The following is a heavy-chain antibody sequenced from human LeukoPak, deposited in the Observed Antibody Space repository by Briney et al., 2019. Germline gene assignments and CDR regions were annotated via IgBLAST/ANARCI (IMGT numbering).Heavy chain of an antibody. Sequence: MASETLSLTCTVSGGSISSSSYYWSWIRQPPGKGLEWIGEINHSGSTNYNPSLKSRVTISVDTSKNQFSLKLSSVTAADTAVYYCASTLRYFDWLLSSGGYYYYMDVWGKGTTVTISS. CDR2: INHSGST. CDR1: GGSISSSSYY. CDR3: ASTLRYFDWLLSSGGYYYYMDV. D-gene: IGHD3-9*01. J-gene: IGHJ6*03. V-gene: IGHV4-39*07.